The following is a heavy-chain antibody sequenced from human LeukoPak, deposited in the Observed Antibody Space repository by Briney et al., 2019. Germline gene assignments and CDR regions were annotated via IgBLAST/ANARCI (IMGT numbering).Heavy chain of an antibody. CDR2: ISDSGGST. V-gene: IGHV3-23*01. CDR3: AKIPYYYGMDV. CDR1: GFTFSSFA. J-gene: IGHJ6*02. Sequence: GGSLRLSCAASGFTFSSFAINWVRQAPGKGLEWVSAISDSGGSTYYADSVKGRFTISRDNSKNTLYLQMNSLRAEDTAVYYCAKIPYYYGMDVWGQGTTVTVSS.